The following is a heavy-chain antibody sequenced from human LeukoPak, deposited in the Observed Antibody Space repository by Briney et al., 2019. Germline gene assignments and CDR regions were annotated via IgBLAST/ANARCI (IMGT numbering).Heavy chain of an antibody. CDR3: ARLSGAPVRHPIYHFDY. CDR2: IYHSGST. D-gene: IGHD2-2*02. V-gene: IGHV4-38-2*01. CDR1: GYSISSGYY. Sequence: PETLSLTCAVSGYSISSGYYWGWIRQPPGKGLEWIGNIYHSGSTYKNPSLKSRVTISLDTSKNQFSLKLSSVTAADTAMYYCARLSGAPVRHPIYHFDYWGQGTLVTVSS. J-gene: IGHJ4*02.